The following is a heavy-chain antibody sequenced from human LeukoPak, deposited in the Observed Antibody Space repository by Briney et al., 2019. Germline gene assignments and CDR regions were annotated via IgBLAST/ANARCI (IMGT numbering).Heavy chain of an antibody. D-gene: IGHD5-18*01. J-gene: IGHJ5*02. CDR1: GFTFSSYS. V-gene: IGHV3-48*04. CDR2: ISSSSSTI. CDR3: AREKWGSYGPNENNWFDP. Sequence: GGSLRLSCAASGFTFSSYSMNWVRQAPGKGLEWVSYISSSSSTIYYADSVKGRFTISRDNAKNSLYLQMNSLRAEDTAVYYCAREKWGSYGPNENNWFDPWGQGTLVTVSS.